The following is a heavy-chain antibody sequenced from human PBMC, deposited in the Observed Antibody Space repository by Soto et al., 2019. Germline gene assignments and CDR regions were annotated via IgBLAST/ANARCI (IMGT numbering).Heavy chain of an antibody. Sequence: QVQLQQWGAGLLKPSETLSLTCGVSGGSFTGYYWSWIRQPPGKGLEWIGEMNHRGSANDNPSLKSGVTMSVATSKNQCSLHLTSVAAADTAVYYCARGGFFSSGWGLDYWGQGILVTVSS. CDR2: MNHRGSA. CDR1: GGSFTGYY. J-gene: IGHJ4*02. CDR3: ARGGFFSSGWGLDY. V-gene: IGHV4-34*02. D-gene: IGHD6-19*01.